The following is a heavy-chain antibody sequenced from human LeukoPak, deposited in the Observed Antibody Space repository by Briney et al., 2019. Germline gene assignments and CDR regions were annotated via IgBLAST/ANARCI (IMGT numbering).Heavy chain of an antibody. Sequence: SETLSLTCTVSGGSISSYYWSWIRQPPGKGLEWIGEINHSGSTNYNPSLKSRVTISVDTSKNQFSLKLSSVTAADTAVYYCARVRMVRGVITYYYYGMDVWGQGTTVTVSS. CDR1: GGSISSYY. CDR3: ARVRMVRGVITYYYYGMDV. J-gene: IGHJ6*02. D-gene: IGHD3-10*01. CDR2: INHSGST. V-gene: IGHV4-34*01.